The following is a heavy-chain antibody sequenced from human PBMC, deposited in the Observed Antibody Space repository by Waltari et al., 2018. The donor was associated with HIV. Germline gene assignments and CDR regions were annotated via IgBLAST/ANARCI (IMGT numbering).Heavy chain of an antibody. Sequence: QLQLQESGPGLVKPSETLSLTCTVSGGSISSSSYYWGWIRQPPGKGLEWIGSIYYSGSTYYNPSLKSRVTISVDTSKNQFSLKLSSVTAADTAVYYCAREGTMVHSAEWGQGTLVTVSS. CDR2: IYYSGST. V-gene: IGHV4-39*07. CDR3: AREGTMVHSAE. CDR1: GGSISSSSYY. D-gene: IGHD3-10*01. J-gene: IGHJ4*02.